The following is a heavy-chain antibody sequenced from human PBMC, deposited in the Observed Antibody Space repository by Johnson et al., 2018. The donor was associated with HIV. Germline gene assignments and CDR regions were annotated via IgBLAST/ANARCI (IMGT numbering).Heavy chain of an antibody. Sequence: VQLVESGGGVLQPGRSLGLSCTASGFTFSRNAMHWVRQAPGKGLEWVAVILYRGSNKYYADSVKGRFTISRDNSKNTLYLQMNSLRAEDTAVYYCATELLRTEHDAFDIWGQGTMVTVSS. D-gene: IGHD3-10*01. J-gene: IGHJ3*02. CDR2: ILYRGSNK. V-gene: IGHV3-30*04. CDR1: GFTFSRNA. CDR3: ATELLRTEHDAFDI.